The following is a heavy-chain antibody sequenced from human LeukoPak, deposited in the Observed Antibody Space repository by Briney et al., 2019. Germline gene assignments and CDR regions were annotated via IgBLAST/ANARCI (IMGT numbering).Heavy chain of an antibody. D-gene: IGHD6-19*01. CDR2: ISAYNGNT. CDR3: ARDPGVAVAKPEGYYYYYGMDV. Sequence: ASVKVSCKASGYTFTSYGISWVRQAPGQGLEWMGWISAYNGNTNYAQKLQGRVTMTTDTSTSTAYMELRSLRSDDTAVYYCARDPGVAVAKPEGYYYYYGMDVWGQGTTVTVSS. J-gene: IGHJ6*02. CDR1: GYTFTSYG. V-gene: IGHV1-18*01.